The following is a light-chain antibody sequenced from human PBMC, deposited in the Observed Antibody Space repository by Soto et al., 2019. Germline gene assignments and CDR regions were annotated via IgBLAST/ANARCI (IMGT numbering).Light chain of an antibody. CDR3: QHYGSTPLT. CDR2: DAS. CDR1: QSVDSN. Sequence: EIVMTQSPATLSVSPGERATLSCRASQSVDSNLAWYQQKPGQPPRLLIYDASTRATGIPARISGSGSGTEFTLTISSLQSEDFAVYYCQHYGSTPLTFGGGTKVDI. J-gene: IGKJ4*01. V-gene: IGKV3-15*01.